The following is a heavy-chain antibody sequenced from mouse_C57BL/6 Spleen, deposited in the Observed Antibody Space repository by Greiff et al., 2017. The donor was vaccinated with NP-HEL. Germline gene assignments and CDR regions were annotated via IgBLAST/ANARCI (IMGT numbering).Heavy chain of an antibody. CDR2: IYPGSGNT. J-gene: IGHJ4*01. V-gene: IGHV1-66*01. CDR1: GYSFTSYY. Sequence: QVQLKESGPELVKPGASVKISCKASGYSFTSYYIHWVKQRPGQGLEWIGWIYPGSGNTKYNEKFKGKATLTADTSSSTAYMQLSSLTSEDSAVYYCARNDYDNAMDYWGQGTSVTVSS. D-gene: IGHD2-4*01. CDR3: ARNDYDNAMDY.